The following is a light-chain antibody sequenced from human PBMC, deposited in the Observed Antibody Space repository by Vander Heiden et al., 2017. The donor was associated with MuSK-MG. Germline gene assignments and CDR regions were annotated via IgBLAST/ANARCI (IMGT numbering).Light chain of an antibody. V-gene: IGKV1-39*01. CDR2: AAS. J-gene: IGKJ4*01. Sequence: DIQMTQSPSSLSASVGDRVTITCRASQSISAHLNWYQQKPGKAPKLLIYAASNLESGVPSRFRGSGSGTDFTLTISSLQPEDFATYYCQQSYSGALFGGGTRVEIK. CDR1: QSISAH. CDR3: QQSYSGAL.